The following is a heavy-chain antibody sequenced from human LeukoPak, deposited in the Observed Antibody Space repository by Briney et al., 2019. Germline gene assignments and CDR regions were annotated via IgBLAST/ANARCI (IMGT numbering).Heavy chain of an antibody. D-gene: IGHD2-15*01. J-gene: IGHJ4*02. V-gene: IGHV3-74*01. CDR1: GFTFSNYW. Sequence: GGSLRLSCAASGFTFSNYWMHWVRQAPGKDLVWVSRINSDGSGTGYADSVKGRFTISRDNAKNTLYLQMNSLRAEDTAVYYCAGRSAGNLEYWGQGTLVSVSS. CDR3: AGRSAGNLEY. CDR2: INSDGSGT.